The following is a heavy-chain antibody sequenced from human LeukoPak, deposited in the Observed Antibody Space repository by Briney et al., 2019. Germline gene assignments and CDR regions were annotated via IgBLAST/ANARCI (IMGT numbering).Heavy chain of an antibody. J-gene: IGHJ5*02. CDR3: AKDLIFGVVIIPVRNWFDP. V-gene: IGHV3-43*02. D-gene: IGHD3-3*01. Sequence: GGSLRLSCAASGFTFDDYAMHWVRQAPGKGLEWVSLINGDGGSTYYADSVKGRFTISRDNSKNSLYLQMNSLRTEDTALYYCAKDLIFGVVIIPVRNWFDPWGQGTLVTVSS. CDR2: INGDGGST. CDR1: GFTFDDYA.